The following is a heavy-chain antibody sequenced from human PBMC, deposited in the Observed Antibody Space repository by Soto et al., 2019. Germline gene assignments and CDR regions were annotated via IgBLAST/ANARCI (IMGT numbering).Heavy chain of an antibody. D-gene: IGHD4-17*01. V-gene: IGHV5-51*01. J-gene: IGHJ4*02. Sequence: GESLKISCQGSEYTFDDYWIGWVRQMPGKGLEWMGVIYPDDSDVRYSRTFEVQVTISADKSISTIYLQWSSLKESDTATYYCARDYGGNEGFDYWGQGTVVTVSS. CDR3: ARDYGGNEGFDY. CDR1: EYTFDDYW. CDR2: IYPDDSDV.